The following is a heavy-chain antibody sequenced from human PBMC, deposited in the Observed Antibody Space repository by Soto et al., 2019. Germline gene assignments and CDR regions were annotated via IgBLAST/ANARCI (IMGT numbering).Heavy chain of an antibody. Sequence: GGSLRLSCAASGFTFSSYGMHWVRQAPGKGLEWVAVISYDGSNKYYADSVKGRFTISRDNSKNTLYLQMNSLRAEDTAVYYCAKDGDGSGRNYYYYMDVWGKGTTVTVSS. D-gene: IGHD3-10*01. J-gene: IGHJ6*03. V-gene: IGHV3-30*18. CDR3: AKDGDGSGRNYYYYMDV. CDR1: GFTFSSYG. CDR2: ISYDGSNK.